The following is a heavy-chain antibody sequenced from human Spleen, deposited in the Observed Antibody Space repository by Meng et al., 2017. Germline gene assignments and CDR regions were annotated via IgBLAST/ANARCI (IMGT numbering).Heavy chain of an antibody. CDR3: ERGRNCDTTNCFDVGDN. Sequence: SLKISCAASGFTFSSYAMHWVRQAPGKVLEWVAAISYDGSNKYYADSVKGRFTISRDNSKNTLYLHMSRLKAEDTDVYFCERGRNCDTTNCFDVGDNWGQGTLVTVSS. V-gene: IGHV3-30*04. J-gene: IGHJ4*02. CDR1: GFTFSSYA. D-gene: IGHD2-2*01. CDR2: ISYDGSNK.